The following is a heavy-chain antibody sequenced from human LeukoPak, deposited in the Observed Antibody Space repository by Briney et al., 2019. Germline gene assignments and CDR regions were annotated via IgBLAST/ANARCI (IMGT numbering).Heavy chain of an antibody. Sequence: ASVKVSCKASGYTLTGYYMHWVRQAPGQGLEWMGWINPNSGGTNYAQKFQGRVTMTRDTSISTAYMELSRLRSDDTAVYYCARDPARQGVPAYWGQGTLVTVSS. D-gene: IGHD3-10*01. CDR1: GYTLTGYY. J-gene: IGHJ4*02. CDR2: INPNSGGT. CDR3: ARDPARQGVPAY. V-gene: IGHV1-2*02.